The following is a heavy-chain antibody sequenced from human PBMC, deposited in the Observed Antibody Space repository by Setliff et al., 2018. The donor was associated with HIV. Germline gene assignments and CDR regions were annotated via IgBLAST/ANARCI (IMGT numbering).Heavy chain of an antibody. CDR2: MIYGGDT. J-gene: IGHJ5*02. Sequence: TSETLSLTCRVYGGSITSGNYYWGWIRQAPGKDLEWIASMIYGGDTWYNPSLKSRVTIYVDTANNEISLRLSSVTAEDTAVYRCARPHSGRGGGAWFDPWGQGIQVTVSS. D-gene: IGHD6-19*01. CDR1: GGSITSGNYY. CDR3: ARPHSGRGGGAWFDP. V-gene: IGHV4-39*01.